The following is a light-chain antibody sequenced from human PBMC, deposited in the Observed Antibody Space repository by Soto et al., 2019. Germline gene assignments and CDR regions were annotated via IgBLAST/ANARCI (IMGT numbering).Light chain of an antibody. CDR2: EVS. J-gene: IGLJ1*01. CDR1: SSDVGGYNY. CDR3: SSYAGSNNV. Sequence: QSVLTRAPSASGSPGQSVSISCTGTSSDVGGYNYVSWYQQHPGKAPKLMIYEVSKRPSGVPDRFSGSKSGNTASLTVSGLQAEDEADYYCSSYAGSNNVFGTGTKVTVL. V-gene: IGLV2-8*01.